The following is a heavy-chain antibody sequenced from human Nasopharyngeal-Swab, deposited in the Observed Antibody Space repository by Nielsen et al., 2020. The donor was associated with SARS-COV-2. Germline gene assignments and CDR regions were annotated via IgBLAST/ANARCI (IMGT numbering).Heavy chain of an antibody. CDR3: ARERGIFGVVIV. J-gene: IGHJ6*02. Sequence: WVRQAPGQRLEWMGWIKAGNGNTKYSQKFQGRVTITADESTSTAYMELSSLRSEDTAVYYCARERGIFGVVIVWGQGTTVTVSS. V-gene: IGHV1-3*01. CDR2: IKAGNGNT. D-gene: IGHD3-3*01.